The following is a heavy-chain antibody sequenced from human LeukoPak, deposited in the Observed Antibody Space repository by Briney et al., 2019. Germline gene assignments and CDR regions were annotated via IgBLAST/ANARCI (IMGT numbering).Heavy chain of an antibody. CDR3: ASSSSYDFWSGYAPPGY. CDR2: INPSGGST. CDR1: GYTFTSYY. D-gene: IGHD3-3*01. V-gene: IGHV1-46*01. J-gene: IGHJ4*02. Sequence: ASVKVSCKASGYTFTSYYMHWVRQAPGQGLEWMGIINPSGGSTSYAQKFQGRVTMTRDTSTSTVYMELSSLRSEDTAVYYCASSSSYDFWSGYAPPGYWGQGTLVTVSS.